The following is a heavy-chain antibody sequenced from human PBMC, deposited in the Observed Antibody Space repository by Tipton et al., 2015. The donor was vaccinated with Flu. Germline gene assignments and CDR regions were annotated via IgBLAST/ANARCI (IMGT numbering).Heavy chain of an antibody. CDR3: TRRREDSRPSYFDS. Sequence: SLRLSCAASGFTFSGSAMHWVRQASGKGLEWVGRIRSKANSYATAYAASVKGRFTISRDDSKNTAYLQMNSLKTEDTAVYYCTRRREDSRPSYFDSWGRGPLAPVSP. CDR2: IRSKANSYAT. V-gene: IGHV3-73*01. D-gene: IGHD6-6*01. J-gene: IGHJ4*02. CDR1: GFTFSGSA.